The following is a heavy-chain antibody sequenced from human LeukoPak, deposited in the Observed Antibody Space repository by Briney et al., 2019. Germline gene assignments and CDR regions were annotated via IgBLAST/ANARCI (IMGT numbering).Heavy chain of an antibody. Sequence: GGSLRLSCAASGFTLSSYWMSWVRQAPGKGLEWVANIKQDGSEKYYVDSVKGRFTISRDNAKNSLYLQMNSLRAEDTAVYYCARDNTYYYYMDVWGKGTTVTVSS. V-gene: IGHV3-7*01. J-gene: IGHJ6*03. CDR1: GFTLSSYW. CDR2: IKQDGSEK. CDR3: ARDNTYYYYMDV.